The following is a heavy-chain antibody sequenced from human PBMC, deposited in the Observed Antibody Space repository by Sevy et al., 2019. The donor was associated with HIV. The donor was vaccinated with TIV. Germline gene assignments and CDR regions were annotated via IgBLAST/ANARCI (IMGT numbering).Heavy chain of an antibody. CDR1: GFTFRSYS. CDR3: ARPTSGLSEYEPLDNARFYGMDV. D-gene: IGHD1-20*01. V-gene: IGHV3-21*01. J-gene: IGHJ6*04. CDR2: ITSSSSFI. Sequence: GGSLRLSCAASGFTFRSYSMNWVRQAPGRGLEWVSSITSSSSFIFYADSVKGRFTISRDNAKNSLFLQMNGLRAEDTAVYYCARPTSGLSEYEPLDNARFYGMDVWGKGTTVTVSS.